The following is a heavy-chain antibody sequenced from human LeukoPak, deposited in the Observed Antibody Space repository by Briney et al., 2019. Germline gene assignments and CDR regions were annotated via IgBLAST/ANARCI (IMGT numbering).Heavy chain of an antibody. J-gene: IGHJ4*02. CDR1: AYTFTSYY. CDR3: ARVAGEKGLDY. CDR2: INPSGGST. Sequence: ASVKVSGKASAYTFTSYYMHWVRQAPGQGLEWMGIINPSGGSTSYAQKFQGRVTMTRDMSTSTVYMELSSLRSEDTAVYYCARVAGEKGLDYWGQGTLVTVSS. V-gene: IGHV1-46*01.